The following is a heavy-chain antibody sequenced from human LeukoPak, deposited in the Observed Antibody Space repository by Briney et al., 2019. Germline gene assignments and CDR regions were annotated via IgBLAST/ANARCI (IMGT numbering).Heavy chain of an antibody. CDR2: INHSGST. V-gene: IGHV4-34*01. CDR1: GGSFSGYY. D-gene: IGHD6-13*01. Sequence: NPSETLSLTCAVYGGSFSGYYWSWIRQPPGKGLEWIGEINHSGSTNYNPSLKSRVTISVDTSKNQFSLKLSSVTAADTAVYYCARVRRSWGYYFDYWGQGTLVTVSS. J-gene: IGHJ4*02. CDR3: ARVRRSWGYYFDY.